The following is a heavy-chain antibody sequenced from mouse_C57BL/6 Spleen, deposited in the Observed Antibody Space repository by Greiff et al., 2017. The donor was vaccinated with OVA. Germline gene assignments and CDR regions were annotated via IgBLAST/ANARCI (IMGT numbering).Heavy chain of an antibody. D-gene: IGHD1-1*01. CDR2: ISSGSSTI. J-gene: IGHJ4*01. V-gene: IGHV5-17*01. Sequence: EVKLLESGGGLVKPGGSLKLSCAASGFTFSDYGMHWVRQAPEKGLEWVAYISSGSSTIYYADTVKGRFTISRDNAKNTLFLQMTSLRSEDTAMYYCAREGSTFMDYWGQGTSVTVSS. CDR3: AREGSTFMDY. CDR1: GFTFSDYG.